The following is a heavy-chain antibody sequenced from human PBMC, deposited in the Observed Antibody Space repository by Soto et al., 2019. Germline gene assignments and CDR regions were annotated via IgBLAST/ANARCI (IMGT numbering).Heavy chain of an antibody. J-gene: IGHJ4*02. Sequence: GESLKISCKGVGYRLDAAWIGWVRQMPGKGLEWMGIIKPGGSDLRYSPSFRGQVTISADAAVNTAYLQWDSLKASDTAMYYCAKQFTYYCDFWGQGTLVTVSS. CDR2: IKPGGSDL. V-gene: IGHV5-51*01. CDR1: GYRLDAAW. CDR3: AKQFTYYCDF.